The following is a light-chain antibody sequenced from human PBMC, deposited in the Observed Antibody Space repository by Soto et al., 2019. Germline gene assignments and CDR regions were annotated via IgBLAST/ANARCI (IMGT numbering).Light chain of an antibody. J-gene: IGKJ4*01. CDR2: EES. Sequence: DIHLTQSPSFLSASVGDRVTITCRPSQAVPNNMAWYQQKPGKPPKLLIYEESTLHSGVTSRFSGRKSGTQFTLTIDSRQPEDFATYYCQQVKTYPRTCGGGTKVEIK. CDR1: QAVPNN. CDR3: QQVKTYPRT. V-gene: IGKV1-9*01.